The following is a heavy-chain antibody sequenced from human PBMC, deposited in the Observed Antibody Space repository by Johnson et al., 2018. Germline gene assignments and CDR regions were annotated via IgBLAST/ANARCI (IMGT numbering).Heavy chain of an antibody. V-gene: IGHV3-30*03. Sequence: QVQLVQSGGGVVQPGRSLRLSCAASGFTFSSFDMHWVRQAPGKGLEWVAVISYDGSNVYYGDSVKGRFTISRDNSKNTLYLQMNSLRGEDTAVYYCARFFAGRSGEADIRGIYYYGMDVGGQGTTGTVSS. CDR2: ISYDGSNV. J-gene: IGHJ6*02. D-gene: IGHD7-27*01. CDR1: GFTFSSFD. CDR3: ARFFAGRSGEADIRGIYYYGMDV.